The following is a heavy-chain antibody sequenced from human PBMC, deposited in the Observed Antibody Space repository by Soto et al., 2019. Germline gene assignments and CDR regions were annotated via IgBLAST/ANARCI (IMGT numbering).Heavy chain of an antibody. J-gene: IGHJ6*02. CDR2: IYYSGST. V-gene: IGHV4-59*01. CDR3: ARERGRSMDV. Sequence: SETLSLTCTVSGGSISSYYWSLIRQPPGKGLEWIGYIYYSGSTNYSPSLKSRVTISVDTSKNQFSLKLSSVTAADTAVYYCARERGRSMDVWGQGTTVNVSS. CDR1: GGSISSYY.